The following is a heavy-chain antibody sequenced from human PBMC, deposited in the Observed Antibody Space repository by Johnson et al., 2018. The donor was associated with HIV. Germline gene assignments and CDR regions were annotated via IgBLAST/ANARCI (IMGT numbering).Heavy chain of an antibody. CDR2: IYCGGTT. D-gene: IGHD6-13*01. V-gene: IGHV3-66*02. Sequence: VQLVESGGGLVQPGGSLRLSCAASGFTVSRNYMTWVRQAPGKGLEWVSVIYCGGTTWYADSVKGRLTISRDNPRDTVHLQMNSLRSEDTDVYYCASRGREIVAAGILGAFDIWGQGTMVTVSS. J-gene: IGHJ3*02. CDR1: GFTVSRNY. CDR3: ASRGREIVAAGILGAFDI.